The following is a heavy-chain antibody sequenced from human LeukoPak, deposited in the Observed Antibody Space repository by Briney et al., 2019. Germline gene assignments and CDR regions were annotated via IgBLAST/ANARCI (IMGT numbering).Heavy chain of an antibody. V-gene: IGHV4-38-2*02. CDR2: IHSGESP. Sequence: SETLSLTCTVSGYSISSGYFWGWIRPPPGKGLEWIGIIHSGESPYYSPSLESRITISIDTSMNQFSLKLNSVTAADTAVYYCARRVRPSGDAFDIWGQGTMVTVSS. D-gene: IGHD3-10*01. CDR3: ARRVRPSGDAFDI. CDR1: GYSISSGYF. J-gene: IGHJ3*02.